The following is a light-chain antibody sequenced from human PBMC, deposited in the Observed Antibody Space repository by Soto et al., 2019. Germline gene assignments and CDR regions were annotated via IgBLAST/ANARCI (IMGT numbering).Light chain of an antibody. V-gene: IGLV2-14*01. Sequence: QSALTQPASVSGSPGQSITISCTGTSSDVGDYKYVSCYQKHPGKAPKALIYEVSNRPSGVSNRFSGSKSGNTASLTISGLQAEDEADYYCSSYTTSNTLVFGPGTKDTVL. CDR1: SSDVGDYKY. J-gene: IGLJ1*01. CDR2: EVS. CDR3: SSYTTSNTLV.